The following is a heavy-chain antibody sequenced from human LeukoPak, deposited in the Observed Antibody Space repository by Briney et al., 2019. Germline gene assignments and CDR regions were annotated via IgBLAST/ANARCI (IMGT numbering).Heavy chain of an antibody. D-gene: IGHD6-13*01. CDR3: ASPRAERSTWYAVDY. CDR1: GGSISSYY. V-gene: IGHV4-59*12. Sequence: SETLSLTCTVSGGSISSYYWSWIRQPPGKGLEWSGYIYYSGSTNYNPSLKSRVTISVDTSKNQFSLKLSSVTAADTAVYYCASPRAERSTWYAVDYWGQGTLVTVSA. CDR2: IYYSGST. J-gene: IGHJ4*02.